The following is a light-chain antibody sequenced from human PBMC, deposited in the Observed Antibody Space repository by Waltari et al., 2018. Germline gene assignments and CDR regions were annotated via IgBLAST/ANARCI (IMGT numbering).Light chain of an antibody. CDR2: GTS. CDR3: QHFGSSLLT. V-gene: IGKV3-20*01. J-gene: IGKJ4*01. Sequence: ETVLTQSPGTLSLSPGERATLFCRASQFVSSSYLSWYQHKRGQAPRLLIYGTSNRATGIPDRFSGSGSGTDFTHTINRLEPEDFAVYYCQHFGSSLLTFGGGTKVEIK. CDR1: QFVSSSY.